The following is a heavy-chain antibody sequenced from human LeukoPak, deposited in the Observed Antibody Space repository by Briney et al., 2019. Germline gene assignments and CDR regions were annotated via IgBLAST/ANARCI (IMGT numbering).Heavy chain of an antibody. V-gene: IGHV1-18*01. CDR3: ASTIYCSSTSCLTDAFDI. CDR1: GYTFTSYV. J-gene: IGHJ3*02. CDR2: ISAYNGNT. Sequence: ASVKVSCKASGYTFTSYVTSWVRQAPGQGLEWMGWISAYNGNTNYAQKLQGRVTMTTDTSTSTAYMELRSLRSDDTAVYYCASTIYCSSTSCLTDAFDIWGQGTMVTVSS. D-gene: IGHD2-2*01.